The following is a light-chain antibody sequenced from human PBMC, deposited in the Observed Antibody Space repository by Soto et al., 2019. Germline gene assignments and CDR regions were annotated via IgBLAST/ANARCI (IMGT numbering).Light chain of an antibody. CDR1: SGHSSYA. V-gene: IGLV4-69*01. CDR2: VNSDGSH. Sequence: QSVLTQSPSASASLGASVKLTCTLSSGHSSYAIAWYQQQPEKGPRYLMKVNSDGSHSKGDGIPDRFSGSSSGAERYLTIPSLQSEDEADYYCQTWGTGMVFGGGTKLTVL. CDR3: QTWGTGMV. J-gene: IGLJ2*01.